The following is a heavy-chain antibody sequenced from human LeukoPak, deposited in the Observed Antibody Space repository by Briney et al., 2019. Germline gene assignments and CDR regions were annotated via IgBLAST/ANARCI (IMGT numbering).Heavy chain of an antibody. V-gene: IGHV3-11*04. Sequence: GGSLRLSCAASGFTFSNYYMSWIRQAPGKGLEWVSYISSSGKPIFYADSVKGRFTVSRDNFKNSLYLQMNSLRAEDTAVYYCASEYCSSISCYFDWGQGSLVTVSS. CDR3: ASEYCSSISCYFD. J-gene: IGHJ4*02. CDR1: GFTFSNYY. CDR2: ISSSGKPI. D-gene: IGHD2-2*01.